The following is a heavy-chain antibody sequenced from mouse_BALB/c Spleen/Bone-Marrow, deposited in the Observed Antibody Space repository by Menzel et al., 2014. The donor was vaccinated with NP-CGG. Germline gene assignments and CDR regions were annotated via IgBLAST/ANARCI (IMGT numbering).Heavy chain of an antibody. Sequence: VQLKESGGGLVQPGGSLRLSCATSGFTFXDYYMSWVRQTPGKALEWLGFIRNKANGYTTDYSVSVKGRFTISRDNSQSILYLQMNTLRAEDSATYYCARDENYDIYWYFDVWGAGTTVTVSS. CDR2: IRNKANGYTT. CDR3: ARDENYDIYWYFDV. CDR1: GFTFXDYY. V-gene: IGHV7-3*02. D-gene: IGHD1-1*01. J-gene: IGHJ1*01.